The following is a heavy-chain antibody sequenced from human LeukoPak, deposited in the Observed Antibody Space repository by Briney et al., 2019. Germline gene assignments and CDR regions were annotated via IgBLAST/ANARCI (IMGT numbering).Heavy chain of an antibody. J-gene: IGHJ4*02. D-gene: IGHD6-13*01. CDR2: ISWNSGSI. V-gene: IGHV3-9*01. CDR3: AKDIGSSSLDY. CDR1: GFTFDDYA. Sequence: GRSLRLSCAASGFTFDDYAMHWVRQAPGKGLEWVSGISWNSGSIGYADSVKGRFTISRDNAKNSLYLQMNSLRAEDTALYYCAKDIGSSSLDYWGQGILVTVSS.